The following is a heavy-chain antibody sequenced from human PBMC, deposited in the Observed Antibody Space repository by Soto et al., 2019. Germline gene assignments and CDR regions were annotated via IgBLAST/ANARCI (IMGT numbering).Heavy chain of an antibody. D-gene: IGHD4-17*01. CDR3: ARDYGDYVPRNDY. CDR1: GFTFSSYS. Sequence: GGSLRLSCAASGFTFSSYSMNWVRQAPGKGLEWISYISSSDINIYYADSVKGRFTISRDIAKNSLYLQMNSLRAEDTAVYYCARDYGDYVPRNDYWGQGTLVTVSS. J-gene: IGHJ4*02. V-gene: IGHV3-48*01. CDR2: ISSSDINI.